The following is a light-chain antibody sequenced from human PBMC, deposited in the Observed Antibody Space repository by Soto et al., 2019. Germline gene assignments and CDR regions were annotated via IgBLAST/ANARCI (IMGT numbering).Light chain of an antibody. J-gene: IGLJ1*01. V-gene: IGLV2-14*03. Sequence: QAVLTKPASGSGSPGKSITISCTGTRTDIGGYDHVSWYQQHPGKAPKLMIYDVSSRPSGVSDRFSGSKSANTASLTISGLQAEDEADYYCNSYPTSRSLYVFGTGTKVTVL. CDR2: DVS. CDR1: RTDIGGYDH. CDR3: NSYPTSRSLYV.